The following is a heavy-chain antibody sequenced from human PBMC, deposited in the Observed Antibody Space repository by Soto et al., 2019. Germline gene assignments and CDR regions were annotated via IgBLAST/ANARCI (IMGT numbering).Heavy chain of an antibody. V-gene: IGHV3-74*01. Sequence: EVQLVESGGGLVQPGGSLRLSCVASGFGFNNFWMHWVRQAPGKGLVWVSRISSDGTSTSYADFVKGRFTISRDNAKSTLYLEMNGLRAEDTAVYSCAKEGYFEEFDPWGQGTLVTVSS. J-gene: IGHJ5*02. CDR2: ISSDGTST. CDR1: GFGFNNFW. D-gene: IGHD3-9*01. CDR3: AKEGYFEEFDP.